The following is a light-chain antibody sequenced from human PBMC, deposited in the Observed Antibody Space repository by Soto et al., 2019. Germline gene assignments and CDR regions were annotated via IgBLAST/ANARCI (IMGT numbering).Light chain of an antibody. J-gene: IGKJ1*01. CDR2: AAS. V-gene: IGKV1-39*01. CDR3: QQSYSTPLA. CDR1: QSIRSD. Sequence: DIQMTQSPSSLSASVGDRVTITCRASQSIRSDLNWYQQKPGKAPNLLIYAASSLQSGVPPRFSGSGSGTDFTLTITSLQPEDSATYYCQQSYSTPLAVGQGTKVDIK.